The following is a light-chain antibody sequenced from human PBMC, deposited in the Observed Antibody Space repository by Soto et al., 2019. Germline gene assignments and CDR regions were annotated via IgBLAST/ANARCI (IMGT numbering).Light chain of an antibody. Sequence: QSVLTQPASVSGSPGQSITISCTGTSSDVGAYNYVSWYQQHPGKAPKLMIYEVSNRPSGVSNRFSGSKSGNTASLTISGLQAEDEADYYCCSYTTSTTLVFGGGTKLTVL. CDR1: SSDVGAYNY. CDR2: EVS. V-gene: IGLV2-14*01. CDR3: CSYTTSTTLV. J-gene: IGLJ3*02.